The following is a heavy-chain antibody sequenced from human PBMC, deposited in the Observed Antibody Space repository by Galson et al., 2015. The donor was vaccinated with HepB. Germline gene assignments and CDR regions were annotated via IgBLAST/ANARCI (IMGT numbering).Heavy chain of an antibody. Sequence: SVKVSCKASGYTFTGYYMHWVRQAPGQGLERMGRINPNSGGTNYAQKFQGRVTMTRDTSISTAYMELSRLRSDDTAVYYCATELIRWGGSGNNFDYWGQGTLVTVSS. J-gene: IGHJ4*02. CDR3: ATELIRWGGSGNNFDY. V-gene: IGHV1-2*06. D-gene: IGHD3-16*01. CDR2: INPNSGGT. CDR1: GYTFTGYY.